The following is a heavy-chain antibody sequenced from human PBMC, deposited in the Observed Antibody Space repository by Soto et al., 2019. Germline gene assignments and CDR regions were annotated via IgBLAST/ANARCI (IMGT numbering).Heavy chain of an antibody. D-gene: IGHD3-22*01. V-gene: IGHV1-18*01. CDR1: GYTFTSYG. J-gene: IGHJ3*02. CDR3: ARTYYYDSSGYYDLDAFDI. Sequence: ASVKVSCKASGYTFTSYGIRWVRQAPGQGLERMGWISAYNGNTNYAQKLQGRVTMTTDTSTSTAYMELRSLRSDDTAVYYCARTYYYDSSGYYDLDAFDIWGQGTMVTVSS. CDR2: ISAYNGNT.